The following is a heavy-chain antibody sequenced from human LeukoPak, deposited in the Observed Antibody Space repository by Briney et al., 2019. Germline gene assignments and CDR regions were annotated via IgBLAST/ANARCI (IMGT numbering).Heavy chain of an antibody. CDR3: ARDARFLEWLLPAYYYYGMDV. D-gene: IGHD3-3*01. CDR1: GYTFTSYY. Sequence: ASVKVSCTASGYTFTSYYMHWVRQAPGQGLEWMGIINPSGGSTSYAQKFQGRVTMTRDTSTSTVYMELSSLRSEDTAVYYCARDARFLEWLLPAYYYYGMDVWGQGTTVTVSS. CDR2: INPSGGST. V-gene: IGHV1-46*01. J-gene: IGHJ6*02.